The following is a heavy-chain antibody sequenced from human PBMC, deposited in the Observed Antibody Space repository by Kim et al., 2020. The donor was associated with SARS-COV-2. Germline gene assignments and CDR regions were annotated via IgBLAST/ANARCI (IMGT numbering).Heavy chain of an antibody. CDR3: ARDGGGGSGSYYRYSDY. CDR2: IYNTGSA. V-gene: IGHV4-31*03. D-gene: IGHD3-10*01. CDR1: GGSISSGSHY. Sequence: SETLSLTCTVSGGSISSGSHYWSWIRQHPGKGLEWIGYIYNTGSAYYNPSLKSRVTISVDTSKNQFSLKLNSVTAADTAVYYCARDGGGGSGSYYRYSDYCGQGTLVTVSP. J-gene: IGHJ4*02.